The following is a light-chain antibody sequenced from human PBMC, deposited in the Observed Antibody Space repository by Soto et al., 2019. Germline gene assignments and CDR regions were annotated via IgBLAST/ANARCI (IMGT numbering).Light chain of an antibody. V-gene: IGKV1-5*01. J-gene: IGKJ1*01. Sequence: PMSQSSPPLSASVGVAVTITFRASQRISTWLAWYQQKPGKAPKLLISDASSLQTGVPSRFSGSGSGTEFTLTINSLQPDDFATYYCQQYKSYWTFGQGTKVDIK. CDR2: DAS. CDR1: QRISTW. CDR3: QQYKSYWT.